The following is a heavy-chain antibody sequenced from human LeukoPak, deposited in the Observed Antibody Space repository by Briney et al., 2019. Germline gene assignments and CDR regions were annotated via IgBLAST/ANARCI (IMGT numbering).Heavy chain of an antibody. CDR1: GGTISSYY. CDR3: ARGVYIAAAQYAY. CDR2: IYYSGTT. V-gene: IGHV4-59*01. J-gene: IGHJ4*02. D-gene: IGHD6-13*01. Sequence: PSETLSCTCTVSGGTISSYYWSWLRQPPGMGLVGIGYIYYSGTTNCNPSLKSRVTISVATSKNQSSLKLSFVTAADTAVYYCARGVYIAAAQYAYWGQGTLVTVSS.